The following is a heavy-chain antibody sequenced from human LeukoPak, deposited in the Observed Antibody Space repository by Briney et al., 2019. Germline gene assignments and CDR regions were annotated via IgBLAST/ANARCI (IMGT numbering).Heavy chain of an antibody. V-gene: IGHV3-30*03. CDR2: ISYDGSNK. CDR1: GFTFSSYG. D-gene: IGHD3-10*01. CDR3: ARTANYYYGPEGYFDY. J-gene: IGHJ4*02. Sequence: GGSLRLSCAASGFTFSSYGMHWVRQAPGKGLEWVAVISYDGSNKYYADSVKGRFTISRDNSKNTLYLQMNSLRAEDTAVYYCARTANYYYGPEGYFDYWGQGTLVTVSS.